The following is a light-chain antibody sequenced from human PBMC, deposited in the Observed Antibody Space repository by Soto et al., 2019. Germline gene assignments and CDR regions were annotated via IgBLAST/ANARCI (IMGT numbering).Light chain of an antibody. CDR2: GNN. CDR1: SANIGAAYN. V-gene: IGLV1-40*01. Sequence: QSVLTQPPSVSGAPGQRVTISCTGSSANIGAAYNVDWYQQLPGAAPKLLIYGNNNRPSGVPARSSGSKSGTSASLAIAGLQAEDEGDYYCQSYDSTLSAYVFGNGTKVT. J-gene: IGLJ1*01. CDR3: QSYDSTLSAYV.